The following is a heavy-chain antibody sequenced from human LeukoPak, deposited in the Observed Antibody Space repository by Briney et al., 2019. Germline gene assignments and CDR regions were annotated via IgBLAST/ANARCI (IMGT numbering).Heavy chain of an antibody. CDR1: GFTFDDYA. CDR3: AKDNGGYFDY. CDR2: ISGDGGST. D-gene: IGHD7-27*01. J-gene: IGHJ4*02. V-gene: IGHV3-43*02. Sequence: VGSLRLSCAASGFTFDDYAMHWVRQAPGKGLEWVSLISGDGGSTYYADSVKGRFTISRDNSKSSLYLQMNSLRTEDTALYYCAKDNGGYFDYWGQGTLVTVSS.